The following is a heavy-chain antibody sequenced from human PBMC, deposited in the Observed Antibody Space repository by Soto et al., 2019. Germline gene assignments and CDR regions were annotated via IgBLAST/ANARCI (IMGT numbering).Heavy chain of an antibody. J-gene: IGHJ5*02. CDR2: INHSRST. CDR1: GGSFSGYY. CDR3: AIGSSRTSQYRNNWFDP. V-gene: IGHV4-34*01. Sequence: SETLSLTCAVYGGSFSGYYWSWIRQPQEKGLEWIGEINHSRSTNYNPSLKSRVTISVGTSKNQFSLKLSSVTAADTAVYYCAIGSSRTSQYRNNWFDPWGQGTLVTVSS. D-gene: IGHD2-2*01.